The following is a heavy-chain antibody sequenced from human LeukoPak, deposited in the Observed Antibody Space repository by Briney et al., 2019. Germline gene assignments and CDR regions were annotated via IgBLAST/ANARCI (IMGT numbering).Heavy chain of an antibody. CDR3: ARDYVRNYFDP. J-gene: IGHJ5*02. CDR1: GYTFTAYY. D-gene: IGHD1-7*01. Sequence: ASVKVSCKASGYTFTAYYIHWVRQAPGQGFEWMGCINSNNGDTGYAQQFHGRVTMTRDTSISTAYMELSSLTPDDTAVYYCARDYVRNYFDPWGQGTLVTVSS. V-gene: IGHV1-2*02. CDR2: INSNNGDT.